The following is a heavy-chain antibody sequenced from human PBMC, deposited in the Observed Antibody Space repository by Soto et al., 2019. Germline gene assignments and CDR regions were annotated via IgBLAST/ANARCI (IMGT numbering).Heavy chain of an antibody. CDR1: GFTFSSYW. CDR2: FNSDWSTT. V-gene: IGHV3-74*01. D-gene: IGHD5-12*01. CDR3: VRVPTGGYAFSLDDY. J-gene: IGHJ4*02. Sequence: EVQLVESGGGLVQPGGSLRLSCAASGFTFSSYWMHWVRQAPGKGLVWVSRFNSDWSTTTYADSVKGRFTCSRDNAKNTLYLQMNSLRAEDTAVYYCVRVPTGGYAFSLDDYWGQGTPVTVSS.